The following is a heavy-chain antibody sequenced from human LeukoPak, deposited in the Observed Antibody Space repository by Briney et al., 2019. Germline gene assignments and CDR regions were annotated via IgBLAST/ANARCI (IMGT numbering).Heavy chain of an antibody. V-gene: IGHV3-21*01. CDR1: GLTFSSYS. CDR3: ASRYCSSGSCHFDY. J-gene: IGHJ4*02. D-gene: IGHD2-15*01. Sequence: PGGSLRVSCAASGLTFSSYSMNWVRQAPGKGMEWVSSISSGSRYIYYADSVKGRFTISRDNAKKSLYLQMNSLRAEDTAVYYCASRYCSSGSCHFDYWGQGTLVTVSS. CDR2: ISSGSRYI.